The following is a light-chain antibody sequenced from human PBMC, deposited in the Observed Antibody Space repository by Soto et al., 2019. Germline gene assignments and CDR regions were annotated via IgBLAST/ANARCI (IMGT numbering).Light chain of an antibody. CDR2: GNS. CDR1: SSNIGAGYD. V-gene: IGLV1-40*01. Sequence: QSALTQPPSVSGAPGQRVTISCTGSSSNIGAGYDVHWYQHLPGTAPKLLIYGNSIRPSGVPDRFSASRSGTSASLAITGLQAEDEAHYYCQSYDSSLSNSVVFGGGTKLTVL. J-gene: IGLJ2*01. CDR3: QSYDSSLSNSVV.